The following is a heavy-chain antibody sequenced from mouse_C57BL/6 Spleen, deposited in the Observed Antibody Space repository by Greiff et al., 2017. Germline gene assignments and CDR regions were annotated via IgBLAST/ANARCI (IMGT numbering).Heavy chain of an antibody. J-gene: IGHJ2*01. CDR1: GFTFSDYG. D-gene: IGHD3-1*01. CDR2: ISSGSSTI. CDR3: ARTGGSGYYFDY. Sequence: EVQRVESGGGLVKPGGSLKLSCAASGFTFSDYGMHWVRQAPEKGLEWVAYISSGSSTIYYADTVKGRFTISRDNAKNTLFLQMTSRRSEDTAMYYCARTGGSGYYFDYWGQGTTLTVSS. V-gene: IGHV5-17*01.